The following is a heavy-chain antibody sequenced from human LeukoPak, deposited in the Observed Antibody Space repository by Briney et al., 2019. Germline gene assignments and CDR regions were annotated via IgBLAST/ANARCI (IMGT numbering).Heavy chain of an antibody. CDR2: IYTSGST. J-gene: IGHJ4*02. Sequence: SETLSLTCTVSGGSISSGSYYWSWIRQPAGKGLEWIGRIYTSGSTNYNPSLKSRVTISVDTSKNQFSLKLSSVTAADTAVYYCAREVDRDYDFWSGYRLQYFDYWGQGTLVTVSS. CDR3: AREVDRDYDFWSGYRLQYFDY. V-gene: IGHV4-61*02. CDR1: GGSISSGSYY. D-gene: IGHD3-3*01.